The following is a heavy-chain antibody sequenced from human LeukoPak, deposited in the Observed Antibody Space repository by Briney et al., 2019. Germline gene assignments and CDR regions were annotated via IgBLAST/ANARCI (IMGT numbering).Heavy chain of an antibody. J-gene: IGHJ4*02. D-gene: IGHD1-26*01. CDR1: GFTFSRYC. Sequence: GGSLRLSFAASGFTFSRYCMTCVRQAPGKGLEWVANIKQDGSEKYYGDSVKGRFTISKDNAKKSLYLQMNSLRAEDTAVYYCARETGASDYWGQGTLLTV. CDR2: IKQDGSEK. CDR3: ARETGASDY. V-gene: IGHV3-7*01.